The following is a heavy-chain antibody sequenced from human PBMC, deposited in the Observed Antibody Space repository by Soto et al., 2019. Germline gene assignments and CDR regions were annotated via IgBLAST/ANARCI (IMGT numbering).Heavy chain of an antibody. D-gene: IGHD6-19*01. CDR3: AREASGWYYFDY. Sequence: QVQLVQSGAEVKKPGASLKVSCQASGYTFTSYDISWVRQAPGQGLEWMGWISAYNGNTTYTQKLQGMVTMTTDTKTSTADMELRSLRSGDTAVYFWAREASGWYYFDYWGQGTLVTVSS. CDR2: ISAYNGNT. V-gene: IGHV1-18*01. J-gene: IGHJ4*02. CDR1: GYTFTSYD.